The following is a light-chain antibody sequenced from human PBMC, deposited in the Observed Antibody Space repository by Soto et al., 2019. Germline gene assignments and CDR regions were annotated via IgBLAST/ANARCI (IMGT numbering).Light chain of an antibody. Sequence: QSVLIQPASVSGPPSQSNTISCPGTSSDFGGYNYVSWYQHHRSKDRKLMSYDVSNRPSGVSNRFSGSKSGNTASLTISGLQAEDEADYYCSSYTSSSTLEVFGSGTKVTVL. CDR2: DVS. J-gene: IGLJ1*01. CDR3: SSYTSSSTLEV. V-gene: IGLV2-14*03. CDR1: SSDFGGYNY.